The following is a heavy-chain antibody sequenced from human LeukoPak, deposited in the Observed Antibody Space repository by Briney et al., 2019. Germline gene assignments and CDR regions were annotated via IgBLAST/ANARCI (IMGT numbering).Heavy chain of an antibody. CDR1: GFTFSSYG. V-gene: IGHV3-23*01. CDR3: AKDPGGEVLPDY. D-gene: IGHD1-26*01. J-gene: IGHJ4*02. CDR2: ISGSAYNT. Sequence: GGSLRLSCAASGFTFSSYGMSWVRQAPGKGLEWVSTISGSAYNTYYADSVKGRFTISRDNSKNTVYLQMNTLRAEDTAVYYCAKDPGGEVLPDYWGQGTLVTVSS.